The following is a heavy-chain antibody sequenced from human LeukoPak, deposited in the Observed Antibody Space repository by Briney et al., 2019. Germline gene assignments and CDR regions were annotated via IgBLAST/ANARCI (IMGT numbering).Heavy chain of an antibody. Sequence: PGGSLRLSCAASGFTFSSYAMHWVRQAPGKGLEWVAVISYDGSNKYYADSVKGRFTISRDNSKNTLYLQMNSLRAEDTAVYYCARDELPDTAMVTYYYYGMDVWGQGTTVTVSS. CDR2: ISYDGSNK. D-gene: IGHD5-18*01. CDR3: ARDELPDTAMVTYYYYGMDV. V-gene: IGHV3-30-3*01. J-gene: IGHJ6*02. CDR1: GFTFSSYA.